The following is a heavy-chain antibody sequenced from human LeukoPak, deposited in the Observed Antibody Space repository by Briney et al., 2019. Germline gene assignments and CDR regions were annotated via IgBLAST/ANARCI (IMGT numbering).Heavy chain of an antibody. CDR2: IRYDGSNR. D-gene: IGHD6-13*01. CDR3: TTGGSSTWSFDY. J-gene: IGHJ4*02. V-gene: IGHV3-30*02. Sequence: PGGSLRLSCAASGFTFSRYGMHWVRQAPGKGLEWVSFIRYDGSNRDYADSVRGRFTISRDNSKNTLYLQMNSLRAEDTALYYCTTGGSSTWSFDYWGQGTLVTVSS. CDR1: GFTFSRYG.